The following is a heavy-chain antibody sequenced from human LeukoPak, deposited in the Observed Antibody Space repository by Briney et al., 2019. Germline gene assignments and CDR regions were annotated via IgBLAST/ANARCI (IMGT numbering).Heavy chain of an antibody. D-gene: IGHD5-18*01. CDR2: INPNSGGT. CDR1: GYTFTGYY. CDR3: ARAKVTVPDY. J-gene: IGHJ4*02. Sequence: ASVKVSCKASGYTFTGYYMHWMRQAPGQGPEWMGWINPNSGGTNYAQKFQGRVTMTRDTSISTAYMELSSLRSDDTAVYYCARAKVTVPDYWGQGTLVTVSS. V-gene: IGHV1-2*02.